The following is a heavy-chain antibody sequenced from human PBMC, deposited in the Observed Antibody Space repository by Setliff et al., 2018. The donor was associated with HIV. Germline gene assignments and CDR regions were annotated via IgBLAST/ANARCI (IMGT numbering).Heavy chain of an antibody. V-gene: IGHV3-23*01. CDR1: GFTFSNYA. CDR2: IYGSSGST. J-gene: IGHJ4*02. CDR3: AREDSSWYGSLDY. Sequence: GGSLRLSCAASGFTFSNYAMSWVRQAPGKGLEWVSAIYGSSGSTNYADSVKGRFTISRDNSKNTLYLQMNSLRAEDTAVYFCAREDSSWYGSLDYWGQGTPVTVSS. D-gene: IGHD6-13*01.